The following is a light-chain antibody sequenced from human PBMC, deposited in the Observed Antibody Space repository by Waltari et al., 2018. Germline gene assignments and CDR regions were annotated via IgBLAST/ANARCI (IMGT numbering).Light chain of an antibody. J-gene: IGLJ3*02. CDR2: VNSDGSH. Sequence: LVLTQSPSAPASPGASPNLLCTLRSGQSNNAIVWHQQQPEKGPRYLMGVNSDGSHNKGDGIPDRFSGSSSGAERYLTISSLQSEDEADYYCQTWGTGIGVFGGGTKLTGL. CDR3: QTWGTGIGV. CDR1: SGQSNNA. V-gene: IGLV4-69*02.